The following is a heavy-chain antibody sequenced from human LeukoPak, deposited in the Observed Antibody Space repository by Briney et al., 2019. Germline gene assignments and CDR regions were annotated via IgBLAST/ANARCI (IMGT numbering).Heavy chain of an antibody. J-gene: IGHJ6*03. CDR3: ARVDIGSGSYYRYYYYMDV. Sequence: SETLSLTCAVYGGSFSGYYWSWIRQPPGKGLEWIGEINHSGSTNYNPSLKSRVTISVDTSKNQFSLKLSSVTAADTAVYYCARVDIGSGSYYRYYYYMDVWGKGTTVTASS. V-gene: IGHV4-34*01. CDR1: GGSFSGYY. CDR2: INHSGST. D-gene: IGHD3-10*01.